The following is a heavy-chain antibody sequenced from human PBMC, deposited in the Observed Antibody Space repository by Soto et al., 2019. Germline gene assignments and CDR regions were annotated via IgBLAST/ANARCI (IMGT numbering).Heavy chain of an antibody. CDR1: GGSFSGYY. J-gene: IGHJ5*02. V-gene: IGHV4-34*09. CDR2: IYHRGST. Sequence: SETLSLTCAVYGGSFSGYYWSWIRKHPGKGLEWIGYIYHRGSTYYNPSLKSRVTISVDTSKNQFSLKLNSVTAADTAVYYCARALPSYSSSWYFWFDPWGQGTLVTVSS. CDR3: ARALPSYSSSWYFWFDP. D-gene: IGHD6-13*01.